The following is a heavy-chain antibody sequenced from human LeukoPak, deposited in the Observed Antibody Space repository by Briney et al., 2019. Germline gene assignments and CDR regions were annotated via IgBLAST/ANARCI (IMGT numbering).Heavy chain of an antibody. D-gene: IGHD3-10*01. J-gene: IGHJ6*02. CDR2: IYSGGST. CDR3: ARDLGRFYLTGADGMDV. Sequence: PGGSLRLSCAASGFTVSSIYMSWVRQAPGKGLEWVSVIYSGGSTYYADSVKGRFTISRDNSKNTLYLQMNSLRAEDTAVYYCARDLGRFYLTGADGMDVWGQGTTVTVSS. V-gene: IGHV3-66*01. CDR1: GFTVSSIY.